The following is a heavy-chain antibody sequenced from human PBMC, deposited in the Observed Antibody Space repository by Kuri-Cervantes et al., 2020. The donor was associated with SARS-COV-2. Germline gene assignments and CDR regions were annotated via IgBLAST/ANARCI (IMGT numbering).Heavy chain of an antibody. J-gene: IGHJ4*02. V-gene: IGHV3-49*03. Sequence: GGSLRLSCIGSGFTFGDYAMRWFRQAPGKGLEWVGFIRSKAHGGTTEYAASVKGRFTTSRDDSKSIASLQMNSLKTEDTAVYYCTREDDYIDLELGFDYWGQGTLATVSS. CDR3: TREDDYIDLELGFDY. D-gene: IGHD4-17*01. CDR1: GFTFGDYA. CDR2: IRSKAHGGTT.